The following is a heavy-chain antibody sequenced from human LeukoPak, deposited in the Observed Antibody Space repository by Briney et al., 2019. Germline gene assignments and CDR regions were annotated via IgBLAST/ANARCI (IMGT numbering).Heavy chain of an antibody. CDR1: GGTFRSYA. J-gene: IGHJ5*02. CDR3: ARHPGYSYYWFDP. V-gene: IGHV1-69*13. D-gene: IGHD5-18*01. CDR2: IIPIFGTA. Sequence: VASVKVSCKASGGTFRSYAISWVRQARGQGLEWMGGIIPIFGTANYAQKFQGRVTITADESTSTVYMELSSPRSEDTAMYYCARHPGYSYYWFDPWDQGTLVTVSS.